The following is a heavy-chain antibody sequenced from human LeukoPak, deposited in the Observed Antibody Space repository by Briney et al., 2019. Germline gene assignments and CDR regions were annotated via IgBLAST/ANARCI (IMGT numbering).Heavy chain of an antibody. Sequence: GGSLRLSCAASGFTFSSYAMSWVRQAPGKGLEWVSAISGSGGSTYYADSVKGRFTISRDNAKNSLYLQMNSLRAEDTAVYYCAREYYSNPSQVDVWGKGTTVTVSS. CDR3: AREYYSNPSQVDV. CDR1: GFTFSSYA. CDR2: ISGSGGST. V-gene: IGHV3-23*01. J-gene: IGHJ6*04. D-gene: IGHD4-11*01.